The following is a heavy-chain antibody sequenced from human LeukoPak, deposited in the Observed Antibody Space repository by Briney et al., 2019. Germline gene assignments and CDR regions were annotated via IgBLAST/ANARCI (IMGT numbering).Heavy chain of an antibody. J-gene: IGHJ6*03. CDR1: GGSIRNYY. V-gene: IGHV4-34*01. D-gene: IGHD2-2*02. CDR2: INHSGST. Sequence: SETLSLTCTVSGGSIRNYYWSWIRQPPGKGLEWIGEINHSGSTNYNPSLKSRVTISVDTSKNQFSLKLSSVTAADTAVYYCARGRTCSSTSCYKGPYYYYYMDVWGKGTTVTVSS. CDR3: ARGRTCSSTSCYKGPYYYYYMDV.